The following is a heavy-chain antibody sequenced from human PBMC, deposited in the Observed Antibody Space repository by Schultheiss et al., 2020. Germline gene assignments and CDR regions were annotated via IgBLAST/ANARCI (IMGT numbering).Heavy chain of an antibody. J-gene: IGHJ4*02. D-gene: IGHD3-10*01. CDR3: ARCGGSGSYYNLLLGGYFDY. Sequence: SETLSLTCTVSGGSISSGGYYWSWIRQHPGKGLEWIGEINHSGSTNYNPSLKSRVTISVDTSKNQFSLKLSSVTAADTAVYYCARCGGSGSYYNLLLGGYFDYWGQGTLVTVSS. CDR2: INHSGST. CDR1: GGSISSGGYY. V-gene: IGHV4-31*03.